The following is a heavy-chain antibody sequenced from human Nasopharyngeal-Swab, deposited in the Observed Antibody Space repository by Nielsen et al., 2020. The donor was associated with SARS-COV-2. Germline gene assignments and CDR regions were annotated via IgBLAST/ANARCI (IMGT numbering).Heavy chain of an antibody. V-gene: IGHV3-23*01. D-gene: IGHD2-15*01. CDR3: AKDRGCSGGSCYVHWYFDL. CDR1: GFTFSGYA. CDR2: IGGTGGST. J-gene: IGHJ2*01. Sequence: SLMLSCEASGFTFSGYAMSLVRQAPGKGLEWVSAIGGTGGSTYYADSVKGKFTISRDNSKNTLYLQMNSLRAEDTAVYYCAKDRGCSGGSCYVHWYFDLWGRGTLVTVSS.